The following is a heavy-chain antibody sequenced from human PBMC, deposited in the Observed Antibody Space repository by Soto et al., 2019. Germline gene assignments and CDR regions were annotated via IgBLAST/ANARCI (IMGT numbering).Heavy chain of an antibody. CDR2: LYSEDGT. J-gene: IGHJ3*01. D-gene: IGHD1-1*01. V-gene: IGHV3-53*01. CDR1: GLTIRGKTY. CDR3: ASWREREHAFDV. Sequence: DVQLVESGGGLIQPGGSLRLSCAASGLTIRGKTYMTWVRQAPGKGLEWLSALYSEDGTFYADSVKGRFTISRDYSMNTVYLQLSAVTRADTAVYCGASWREREHAFDVWGQGTVVTVSS.